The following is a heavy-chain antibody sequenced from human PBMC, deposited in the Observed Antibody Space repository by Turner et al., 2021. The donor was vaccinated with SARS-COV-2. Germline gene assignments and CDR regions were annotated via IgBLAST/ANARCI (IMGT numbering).Heavy chain of an antibody. J-gene: IGHJ6*02. CDR1: GYILTELS. CDR3: ATSNTIFGLVTNYYYYYGMDV. CDR2: LDPEDGET. D-gene: IGHD3-3*01. Sequence: QVQLVQSGAEVKKPGASVKVSCKVSGYILTELSMPWVRQAPGKGLECMGGLDPEDGETIYAQKFQGRVTMTEDTSTDTAYMELSSLRSEDTAVYYCATSNTIFGLVTNYYYYYGMDVWGQGTTVTVSS. V-gene: IGHV1-24*01.